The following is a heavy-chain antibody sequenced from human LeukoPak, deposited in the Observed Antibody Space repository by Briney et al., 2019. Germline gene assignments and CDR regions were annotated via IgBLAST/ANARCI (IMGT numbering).Heavy chain of an antibody. J-gene: IGHJ4*02. CDR1: GFMFSTYA. D-gene: IGHD6-25*01. V-gene: IGHV3-30*04. CDR3: TREGQRTGENLDY. Sequence: GSLRLSCGASGFMFSTYAMYWVRQAPGKGLEWVAVISYDGSTKNYADSVKGRFTISRDISKNTLYLQMNSLRLEDTAVYYCTREGQRTGENLDYWGQGTLVTVSS. CDR2: ISYDGSTK.